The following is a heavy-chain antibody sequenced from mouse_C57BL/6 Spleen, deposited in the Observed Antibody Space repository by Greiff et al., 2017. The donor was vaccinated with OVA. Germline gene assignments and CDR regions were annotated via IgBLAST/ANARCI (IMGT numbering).Heavy chain of an antibody. D-gene: IGHD2-5*01. V-gene: IGHV5-4*01. CDR1: GFTFSSYA. J-gene: IGHJ2*01. CDR2: ISDGGSYT. Sequence: DVQLVESGGGLVKPGGSLKLSCAASGFTFSSYAMSWVRQTPEKRLEWVATISDGGSYTYYPDNVKGRFTISRDNAKNNLYLQMSHLKSEDTAMYYCARGGYSNPYYFDYWGQGTTLTVSS. CDR3: ARGGYSNPYYFDY.